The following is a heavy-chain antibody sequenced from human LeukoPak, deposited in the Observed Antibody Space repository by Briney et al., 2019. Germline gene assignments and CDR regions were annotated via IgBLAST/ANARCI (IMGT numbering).Heavy chain of an antibody. CDR3: AREIVVVPAAMGDYYYYYGMDV. Sequence: ASVKVSCKASGYTFASYDINWVRQATGQGLEWMGWMNPNSGNTGYAQKFQGRVTMTRNTSISTAYMELSSLRSEDTAVYYCAREIVVVPAAMGDYYYYYGMDVWGQGTTVTVSS. J-gene: IGHJ6*02. V-gene: IGHV1-8*01. D-gene: IGHD2-2*01. CDR2: MNPNSGNT. CDR1: GYTFASYD.